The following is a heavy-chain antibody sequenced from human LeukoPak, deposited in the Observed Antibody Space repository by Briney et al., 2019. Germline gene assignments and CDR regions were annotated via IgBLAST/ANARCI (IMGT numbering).Heavy chain of an antibody. CDR1: GGSMNYYY. V-gene: IGHV4-59*12. D-gene: IGHD3-10*01. Sequence: SETLSLTCTISGGSMNYYYGSWIRQPPGKGLEWIGYISYSGTTNYNPSLKSRVTISVDTSKNQFSLKLNSVTAADTAVYYYAREVRWFGEPGDYWGQGTLVTVSS. J-gene: IGHJ4*02. CDR3: AREVRWFGEPGDY. CDR2: ISYSGTT.